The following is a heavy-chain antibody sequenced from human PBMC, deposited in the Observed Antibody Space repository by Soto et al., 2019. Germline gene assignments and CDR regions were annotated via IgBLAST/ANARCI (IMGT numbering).Heavy chain of an antibody. CDR3: AREFTRITMVRGLTPPNWFDP. D-gene: IGHD3-10*01. V-gene: IGHV1-69*13. Sequence: SVKVSCKASGGTFSSYAISWVRQAPGQGLEWMGGIIPIFGTANYAQKFQGRVTITADESTSTAYMELSSLRSEDTAVYYCAREFTRITMVRGLTPPNWFDPWGQGTLVTVSS. J-gene: IGHJ5*02. CDR2: IIPIFGTA. CDR1: GGTFSSYA.